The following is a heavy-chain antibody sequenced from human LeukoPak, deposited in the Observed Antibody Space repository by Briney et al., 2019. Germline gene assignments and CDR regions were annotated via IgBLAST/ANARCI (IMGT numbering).Heavy chain of an antibody. V-gene: IGHV3-48*03. CDR2: ISSSGSTI. J-gene: IGHJ4*02. D-gene: IGHD6-19*01. CDR1: GFTFSSYE. CDR3: ARDQISSSGWYGSPFDY. Sequence: PGGSLRLSCAASGFTFSSYEMNWVRQAPGKGLEWVSYISSSGSTIYYADSVKGRFTISRDNAKNSLYLQMNSLRAEDTAVYHCARDQISSSGWYGSPFDYWGQGTLVTVSS.